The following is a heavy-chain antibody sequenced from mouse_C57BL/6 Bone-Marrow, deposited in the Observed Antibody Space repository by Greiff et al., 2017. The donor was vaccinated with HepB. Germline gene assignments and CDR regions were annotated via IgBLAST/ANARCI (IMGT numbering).Heavy chain of an antibody. D-gene: IGHD2-3*01. CDR1: GYTFTSYW. CDR2: IHPNSGST. V-gene: IGHV1-64*01. J-gene: IGHJ4*01. CDR3: AREGVYDGYYHYYAMVY. Sequence: VQLQQPGAELVKPGASVKLSCKASGYTFTSYWMHWVKQRPGQGLEWIGMIHPNSGSTNYNEKFKSKATLTVDKSSSTAYMQLSSLTSEDSAVYYCAREGVYDGYYHYYAMVYWGQGTSVTVSS.